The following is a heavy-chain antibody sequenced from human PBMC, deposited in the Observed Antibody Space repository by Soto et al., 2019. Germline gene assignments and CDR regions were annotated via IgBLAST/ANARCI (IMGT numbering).Heavy chain of an antibody. V-gene: IGHV4-31*03. Sequence: SETLSLTCTVSGGSISSGGYYWSWIRQHPGKGLEWIGYIYYSGSTYYNPSLKSRVTISVDTSKNQFSLKLSSVTAADTAVYYCASSESSTNPPIDYWGQGTLVTVSS. CDR3: ASSESSTNPPIDY. CDR2: IYYSGST. D-gene: IGHD6-13*01. J-gene: IGHJ4*02. CDR1: GGSISSGGYY.